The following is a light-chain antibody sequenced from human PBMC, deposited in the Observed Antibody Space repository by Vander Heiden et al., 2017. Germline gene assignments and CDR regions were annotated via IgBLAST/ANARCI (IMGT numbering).Light chain of an antibody. CDR1: SSDVGGYNY. Sequence: QSTLTQPRSVSGSPGQSVTISCTGTSSDVGGYNYVSWYQQHPGKAPKIMTYDVSKRPSGVPDRFSGSKSGNTASLTISGLQAEDDAEYYCCSYAGRYTWVFGGGTKLTVL. J-gene: IGLJ3*02. V-gene: IGLV2-11*01. CDR2: DVS. CDR3: CSYAGRYTWV.